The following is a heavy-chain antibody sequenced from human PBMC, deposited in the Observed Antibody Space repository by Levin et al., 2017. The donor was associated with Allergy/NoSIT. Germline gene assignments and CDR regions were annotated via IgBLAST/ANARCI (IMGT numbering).Heavy chain of an antibody. CDR2: INHSGST. CDR3: ARALDYGDYLDAFDI. D-gene: IGHD4-17*01. V-gene: IGHV4-34*01. CDR1: GGSFSGYY. J-gene: IGHJ3*02. Sequence: PSETLSLTCAVYGGSFSGYYWSWIRQPPGKGLEWIGEINHSGSTNYNPSLKSRVTISVDTSKNQFSLKLSSVTAADTAVYYCARALDYGDYLDAFDIWGQGTMVTVSS.